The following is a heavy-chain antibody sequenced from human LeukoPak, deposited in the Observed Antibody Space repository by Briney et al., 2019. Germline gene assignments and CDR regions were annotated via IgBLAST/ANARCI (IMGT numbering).Heavy chain of an antibody. CDR3: ARLDTAMVTFYY. Sequence: PSETLSLTCAVYGGSFSGYYWSWIRQPPGKGLERIGEINHSGSTNYNPSLKSRVTISVDTSKNQFSLKLSSVTAADTAVYYCARLDTAMVTFYYWGQGTLVTVSS. CDR2: INHSGST. V-gene: IGHV4-34*01. J-gene: IGHJ4*02. CDR1: GGSFSGYY. D-gene: IGHD5-18*01.